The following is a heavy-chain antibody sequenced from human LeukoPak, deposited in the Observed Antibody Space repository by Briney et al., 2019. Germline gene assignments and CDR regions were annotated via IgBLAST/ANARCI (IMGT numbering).Heavy chain of an antibody. J-gene: IGHJ5*02. V-gene: IGHV3-74*01. CDR2: INSDGSSI. D-gene: IGHD6-13*01. Sequence: GGSLRLSCSASGFTFSSSWMHWVRQAPGKGLVWVSRINSDGSSITYADSVKGRFTISRDNAKNTLYLQMNSLRAEDTAVYYCARCGYSSSWFSGFDPWGQGTLVTVSS. CDR3: ARCGYSSSWFSGFDP. CDR1: GFTFSSSW.